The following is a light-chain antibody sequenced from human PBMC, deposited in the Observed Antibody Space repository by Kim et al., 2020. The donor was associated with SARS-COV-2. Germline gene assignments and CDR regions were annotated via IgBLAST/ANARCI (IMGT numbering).Light chain of an antibody. CDR1: QTISIY. CDR3: QQTYSNPVT. V-gene: IGKV1-39*01. Sequence: DIQMTQSPSSLSASVGDRVTITCRASQTISIYLNWYQQKPGKAPNLLIYRASNLQSGVPSRFSGSGSGADFTLTISSMQPEDFATYYCQQTYSNPVTFGQGTRLEIK. CDR2: RAS. J-gene: IGKJ5*01.